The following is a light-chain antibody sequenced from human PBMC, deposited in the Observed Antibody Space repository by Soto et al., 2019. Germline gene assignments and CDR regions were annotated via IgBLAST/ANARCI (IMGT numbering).Light chain of an antibody. CDR3: CSYAGRDTLGM. CDR2: DVT. CDR1: GSDVGGYNF. J-gene: IGLJ3*02. Sequence: QSALIQPRSVSGSPGQSVTISCTGSGSDVGGYNFVSWYQQHPGKVPRLMIYDVTKRPTGVPDRFSGSKSGNTASLTISGLLVEDEADYYCCSYAGRDTLGMFGGGTKLTVL. V-gene: IGLV2-11*01.